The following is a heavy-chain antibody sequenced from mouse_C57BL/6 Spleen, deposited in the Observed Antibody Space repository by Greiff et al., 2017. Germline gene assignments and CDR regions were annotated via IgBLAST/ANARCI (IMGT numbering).Heavy chain of an antibody. D-gene: IGHD1-1*01. J-gene: IGHJ2*01. CDR3: ARYYGSSPYYFDY. V-gene: IGHV1-64*01. CDR1: GYTFTSYW. Sequence: VQLQQPGAELVKPGASVKLSCKASGYTFTSYWMHWVKQRPGQGLEWIGMIHPNGGSTNYNEKFKSKATLTVDKSSSTAYMQLSSLTSEDSAVYYCARYYGSSPYYFDYWGQGTTLTVSS. CDR2: IHPNGGST.